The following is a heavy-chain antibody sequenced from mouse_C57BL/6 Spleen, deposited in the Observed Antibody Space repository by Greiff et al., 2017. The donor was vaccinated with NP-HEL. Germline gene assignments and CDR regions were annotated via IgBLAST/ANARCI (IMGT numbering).Heavy chain of an antibody. V-gene: IGHV5-16*01. Sequence: EVKLVESEGGLVQPGSSMKLSCTASGFTFSDYYMAWVRQVPEKGLEWVANINYDGSSTYYLDSLKSRFIISRDNAKNILYLQMSSLKSEDTATYYCARDFGRRYFDVWGTGTTVTVSS. J-gene: IGHJ1*03. CDR3: ARDFGRRYFDV. D-gene: IGHD1-1*01. CDR1: GFTFSDYY. CDR2: INYDGSST.